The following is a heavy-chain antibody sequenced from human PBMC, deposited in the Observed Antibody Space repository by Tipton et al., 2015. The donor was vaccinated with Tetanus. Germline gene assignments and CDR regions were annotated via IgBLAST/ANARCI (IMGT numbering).Heavy chain of an antibody. CDR2: INPNSGGT. CDR3: ASWTRIGSSWYVGFDY. D-gene: IGHD6-13*01. J-gene: IGHJ4*02. CDR1: GYTFTGYY. Sequence: QSGPEVKKPGASVKVSCKASGYTFTGYYMHWVRQAPGQGLEWMGWINPNSGGTNYAQKFQGRVTMTRDTSISTAYMELSRLRSDDTAVYYCASWTRIGSSWYVGFDYWGQGTLVTVSS. V-gene: IGHV1-2*02.